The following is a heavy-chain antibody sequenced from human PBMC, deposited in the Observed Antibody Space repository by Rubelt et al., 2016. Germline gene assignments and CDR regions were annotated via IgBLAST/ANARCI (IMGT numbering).Heavy chain of an antibody. CDR1: GGSISSYY. J-gene: IGHJ4*02. V-gene: IGHV4-59*01. CDR2: IYYSGST. D-gene: IGHD6-19*01. CDR3: ARDVRYSSGWYDY. Sequence: QLQLQESGPGLVNPSETLSLTCTVSGGSISSYYWSWIRQPPGKGLEWIGYIYYSGSTNYNPSLQSRVTISVDTSKNQFSLKLRSVTAADTAVYYCARDVRYSSGWYDYWGQGTLVTVSA.